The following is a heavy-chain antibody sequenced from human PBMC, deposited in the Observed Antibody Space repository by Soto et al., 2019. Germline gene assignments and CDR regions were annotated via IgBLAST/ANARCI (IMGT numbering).Heavy chain of an antibody. Sequence: SETLSLTCAVSGGSISSGGYSWSWIRQPPGKGLEWIGEMIHSGSTNYNPSLKSRVTISVDTSRNQFSLKLSSVTAADTAVYYCARDGFHYGSFDYWGQGTLVTVSS. D-gene: IGHD3-10*01. V-gene: IGHV4-30-2*01. CDR2: MIHSGST. J-gene: IGHJ4*02. CDR3: ARDGFHYGSFDY. CDR1: GGSISSGGYS.